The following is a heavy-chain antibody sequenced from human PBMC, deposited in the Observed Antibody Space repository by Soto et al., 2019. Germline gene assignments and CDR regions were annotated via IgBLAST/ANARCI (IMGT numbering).Heavy chain of an antibody. CDR2: IHSDGSRT. CDR1: GFTFSSYW. CDR3: ARGGATGTFDY. Sequence: PGGSLRLSCAASGFTFSSYWMRWVRQAPGKGLVWVSYIHSDGSRTNYADSVRGRFTISRDNAKNTLYLQMNSLRAEDTAVYYCARGGATGTFDYWGQGTLVTVSS. V-gene: IGHV3-74*01. J-gene: IGHJ4*02. D-gene: IGHD6-13*01.